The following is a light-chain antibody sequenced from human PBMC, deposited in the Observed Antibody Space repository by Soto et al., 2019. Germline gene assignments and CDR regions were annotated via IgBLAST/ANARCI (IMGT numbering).Light chain of an antibody. CDR2: DAS. CDR3: QQYGSSPYT. Sequence: EIVLTQSPGTLSLSPGERATLSCGASQSVSFNYLAWYQQKVGLAPRLLIYDASRRATGTPDRFSGSGSGTDFTLTISRLEPEDFAVYVCQQYGSSPYTFGQATNLEIK. J-gene: IGKJ2*01. V-gene: IGKV3D-20*01. CDR1: QSVSFNY.